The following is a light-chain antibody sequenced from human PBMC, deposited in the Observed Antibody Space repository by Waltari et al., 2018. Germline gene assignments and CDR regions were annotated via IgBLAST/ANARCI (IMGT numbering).Light chain of an antibody. CDR2: WAS. V-gene: IGKV4-1*01. J-gene: IGKJ2*01. CDR1: QRVLYSSNNFNY. CDR3: QQFYSTPYT. Sequence: DIVMTQSPDSLAVSLVERATINCKSSQRVLYSSNNFNYFAWYQQKPGQPPKLLIYWASTRESGVPDRFSGSGSGTDFTLTISSLQAEDVAVYYCQQFYSTPYTFGQGTKLEIK.